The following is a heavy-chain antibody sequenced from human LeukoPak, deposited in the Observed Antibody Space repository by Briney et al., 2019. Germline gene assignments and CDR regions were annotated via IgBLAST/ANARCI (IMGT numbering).Heavy chain of an antibody. D-gene: IGHD3-22*01. CDR3: ARTVNYYDSSGYGGYYFDY. Sequence: SETLSLTCTVSGGSISSYYWSWIRQPPGKGLEWIGYIYYSGSTYYNLSLKSRVTISVDTSKNQFSLKLSSVTAADTAVYHCARTVNYYDSSGYGGYYFDYWGQGTLVTVSS. CDR1: GGSISSYY. CDR2: IYYSGST. J-gene: IGHJ4*02. V-gene: IGHV4-59*08.